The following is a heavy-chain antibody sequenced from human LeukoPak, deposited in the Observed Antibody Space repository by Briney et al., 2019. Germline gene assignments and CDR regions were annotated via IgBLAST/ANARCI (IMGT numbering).Heavy chain of an antibody. Sequence: PSETLSLTCTVSGGSISSYYWSWIRQPAGKGLEWIGRISSSGSTNYNPSLKSRVTMSVDMSKNQFSLKLSSVTAADTAVFYCARHFDGPHPEGNSRLKWFDPWGQGTLATVSS. D-gene: IGHD1-1*01. CDR1: GGSISSYY. CDR3: ARHFDGPHPEGNSRLKWFDP. J-gene: IGHJ5*02. V-gene: IGHV4-4*07. CDR2: ISSSGST.